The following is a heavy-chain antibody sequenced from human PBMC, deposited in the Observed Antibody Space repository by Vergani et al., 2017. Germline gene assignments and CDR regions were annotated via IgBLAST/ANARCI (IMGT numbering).Heavy chain of an antibody. CDR1: GGTFSSYA. CDR3: AREESAYYYDSSAKPRSWDY. CDR2: IIPILGTA. D-gene: IGHD3-22*01. Sequence: QVQLVQSGAEVKKPGSSVKVSCKASGGTFSSYAISWVRQAPGQGLEWMGRIIPILGTANYAQKFQGRVTITADESTSTAYMELSSLRSEDTAVYYCAREESAYYYDSSAKPRSWDYWGQGTLVTVSS. J-gene: IGHJ4*02. V-gene: IGHV1-69*11.